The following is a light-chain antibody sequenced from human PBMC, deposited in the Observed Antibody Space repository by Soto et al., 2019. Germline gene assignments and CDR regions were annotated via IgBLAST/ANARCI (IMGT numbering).Light chain of an antibody. CDR1: QSISSW. V-gene: IGKV1-5*03. Sequence: DIQMTQSPSTLSASVGDRVTITCRASQSISSWLAWYQQKPGKDPKLLIYKASSLESGVPSRFSGSGSGTEFTLTISSLQPDDFATYYCQQYNSYPITFGQGTRLEIK. J-gene: IGKJ5*01. CDR2: KAS. CDR3: QQYNSYPIT.